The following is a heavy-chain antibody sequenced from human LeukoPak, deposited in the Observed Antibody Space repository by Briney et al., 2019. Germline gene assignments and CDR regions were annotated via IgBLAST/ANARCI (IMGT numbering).Heavy chain of an antibody. CDR3: ARELLIGYCSGGSCYDAFDI. CDR1: GFTFSDYY. Sequence: QTGGSLRLSCAASGFTFSDYYMSWIRQAPGKGLVWVSRINSDGSSTSYADSVKGRFTISRDNAKNTLYLQMNSLRAEDTAVYYCARELLIGYCSGGSCYDAFDIWGQGTMVTVSS. D-gene: IGHD2-15*01. V-gene: IGHV3-74*01. CDR2: INSDGSST. J-gene: IGHJ3*02.